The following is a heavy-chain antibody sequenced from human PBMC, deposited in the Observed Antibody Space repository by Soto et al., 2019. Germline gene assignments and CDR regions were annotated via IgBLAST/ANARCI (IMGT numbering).Heavy chain of an antibody. Sequence: GASVKVSCKASGGTFSSYAISWVRQAPGQGLEWMGIINPSGGSTSYAQKFQGRVTMTRDTSTSTVYMELSSLRSEDTAMYYCARGYYYDSSGYPNAFDIWGQGTMVTV. J-gene: IGHJ3*02. V-gene: IGHV1-46*01. CDR2: INPSGGST. CDR1: GGTFSSYA. CDR3: ARGYYYDSSGYPNAFDI. D-gene: IGHD3-22*01.